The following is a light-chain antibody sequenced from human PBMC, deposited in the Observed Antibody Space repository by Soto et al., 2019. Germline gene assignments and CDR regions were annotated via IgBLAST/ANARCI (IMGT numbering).Light chain of an antibody. V-gene: IGLV4-69*01. J-gene: IGLJ3*02. CDR1: SGHSSYA. CDR3: QTWGTGILV. CDR2: LNSVGSH. Sequence: QSVLTQSPSASASLGASVKLTCALSSGHSSYAIAWHQQQPEKGPRALMKLNSVGSHTRGDGIPDRFSGSSSGAERYLTISSLQSEDEGDYYCQTWGTGILVFGGGTKHTVL.